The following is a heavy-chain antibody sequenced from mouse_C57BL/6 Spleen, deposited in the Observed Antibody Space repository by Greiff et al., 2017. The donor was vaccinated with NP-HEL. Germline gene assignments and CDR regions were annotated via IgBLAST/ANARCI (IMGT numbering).Heavy chain of an antibody. Sequence: EVKLVESGGGLVQPGGSLSLSCAASGFTFTDYYMSWVRQPPGKALEWLGFIRNKANGYTTEYSASVKGRFTISRDNSQSILYLQMIALRAEDSATYYCARSLLYYGSSYPFAYWGQGTLVTVSA. CDR2: IRNKANGYTT. D-gene: IGHD1-1*01. V-gene: IGHV7-3*01. CDR1: GFTFTDYY. J-gene: IGHJ3*01. CDR3: ARSLLYYGSSYPFAY.